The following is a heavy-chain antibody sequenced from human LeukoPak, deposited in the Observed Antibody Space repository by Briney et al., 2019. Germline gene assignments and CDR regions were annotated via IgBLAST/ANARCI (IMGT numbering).Heavy chain of an antibody. J-gene: IGHJ4*02. CDR3: ARDYYDSSVRLGFDY. CDR2: MNPNSGNT. CDR1: GYTFTSYD. Sequence: ASVKVSCKASGYTFTSYDINWVRQAPGQGLEWMGWMNPNSGNTGYAQKFQGRVTMTRNTSISTAYMELSSLRSEDTAVYYCARDYYDSSVRLGFDYWGQGTLVTVSS. V-gene: IGHV1-8*01. D-gene: IGHD3-22*01.